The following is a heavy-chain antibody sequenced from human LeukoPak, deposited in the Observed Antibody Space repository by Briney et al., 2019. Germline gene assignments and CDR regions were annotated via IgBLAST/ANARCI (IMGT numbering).Heavy chain of an antibody. Sequence: PGGSLRLSCAASGFTFSTYSMTWVRQAPGKGLEWVSSISSSSNFIYYADSLKGRFTISRDNAKNSLYLQMNSLRAEDTAVYYCASEGSGSYSDYWGQGTLVTVSS. CDR3: ASEGSGSYSDY. V-gene: IGHV3-21*01. CDR1: GFTFSTYS. D-gene: IGHD3-10*01. J-gene: IGHJ4*02. CDR2: ISSSSNFI.